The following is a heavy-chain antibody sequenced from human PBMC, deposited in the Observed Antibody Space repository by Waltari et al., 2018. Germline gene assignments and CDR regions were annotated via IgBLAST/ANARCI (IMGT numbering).Heavy chain of an antibody. Sequence: EVQLLESGGGLVQPGGSLRLSCAASGFTFSSYAMSWVRQAPGKGLEWVLAISGSGGSTYYADSVKGRFTISRDNSKNTLYLQMNSLRAEDTAVYYCATHRIAARGVGPYYFDYWGQGTLVTVSS. CDR3: ATHRIAARGVGPYYFDY. J-gene: IGHJ4*02. CDR2: ISGSGGST. D-gene: IGHD6-13*01. CDR1: GFTFSSYA. V-gene: IGHV3-23*01.